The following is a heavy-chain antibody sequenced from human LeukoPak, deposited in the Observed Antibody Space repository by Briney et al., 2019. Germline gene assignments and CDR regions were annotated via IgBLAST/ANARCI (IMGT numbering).Heavy chain of an antibody. CDR1: GFTFSSYG. CDR2: IWYDGSNK. V-gene: IGHV3-33*03. Sequence: GGSLRLSCVASGFTFSSYGMYWVRQAPGKGLEWVAVIWYDGSNKYYADSVKGRFTISRDKSKNTLYLQMNSLRAEDTAVYYCAKDLLGGDSGSYYEVGELGMDVWGQGTTVTVSS. D-gene: IGHD1-26*01. J-gene: IGHJ6*02. CDR3: AKDLLGGDSGSYYEVGELGMDV.